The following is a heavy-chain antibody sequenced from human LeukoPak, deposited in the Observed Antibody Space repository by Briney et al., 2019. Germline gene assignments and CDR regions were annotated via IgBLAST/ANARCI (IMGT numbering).Heavy chain of an antibody. J-gene: IGHJ4*02. CDR3: ASMDTAMVNLRDY. Sequence: TGGSLRLSCAASGFTFSTSWMNWVRQAPGKGLEWVSSISSSSSYIYYADSVKGRFTISRDNAKNSLYLQMNSLRAEDTAVYYCASMDTAMVNLRDYWGQGTLVTVSS. V-gene: IGHV3-21*01. CDR2: ISSSSSYI. D-gene: IGHD5-18*01. CDR1: GFTFSTSW.